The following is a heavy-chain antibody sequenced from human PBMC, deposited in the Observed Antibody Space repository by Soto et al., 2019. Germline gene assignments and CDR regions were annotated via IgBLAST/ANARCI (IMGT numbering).Heavy chain of an antibody. D-gene: IGHD2-2*01. CDR1: GFTFSSYG. CDR3: AKGWVPAATDDAFDI. J-gene: IGHJ3*02. CDR2: ISYDGSNK. V-gene: IGHV3-30*18. Sequence: QVQLVESGGGVVQPGRSLRLSCAASGFTFSSYGMHWVRQAPGKGLEWVAVISYDGSNKYYADSVKGGFTISRDNSKNTLYLQMNSLRAEDTAVYYCAKGWVPAATDDAFDIWGQGTMVTVSS.